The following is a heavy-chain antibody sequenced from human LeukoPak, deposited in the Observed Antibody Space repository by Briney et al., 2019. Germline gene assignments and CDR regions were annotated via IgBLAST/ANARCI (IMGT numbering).Heavy chain of an antibody. CDR2: ISGSGGST. CDR3: ANPVHMYTKFDY. V-gene: IGHV3-23*01. Sequence: GGSLRLSCAASGFTFSIYAMSWVRQAPGKGLEWVSAISGSGGSTYYADSVKGRFTISRDNSKNTLYLQMNSLRAEDTAVYYCANPVHMYTKFDYWGQGTLVTVSS. D-gene: IGHD2-2*02. J-gene: IGHJ4*02. CDR1: GFTFSIYA.